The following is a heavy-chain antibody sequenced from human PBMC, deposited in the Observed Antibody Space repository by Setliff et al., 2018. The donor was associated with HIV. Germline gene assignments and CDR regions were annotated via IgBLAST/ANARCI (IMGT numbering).Heavy chain of an antibody. D-gene: IGHD4-4*01. CDR2: IKQDGGEK. J-gene: IGHJ6*02. CDR1: GITFRNYA. V-gene: IGHV3-7*01. Sequence: GGSLRLSCVVSGITFRNYAMSWVRQAPGKGLEWVANIKQDGGEKYYVDSVKGRFTISRDNAKNSLYLQMNSLRAEDTAVYYCARDDYMLYSYYYGMDVWGQGTTVTVSS. CDR3: ARDDYMLYSYYYGMDV.